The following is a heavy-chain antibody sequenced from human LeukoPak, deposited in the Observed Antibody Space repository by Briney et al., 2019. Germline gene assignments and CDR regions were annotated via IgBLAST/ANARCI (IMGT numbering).Heavy chain of an antibody. Sequence: SVKVSCKASGYTFTSYDINWVRQATGHGLEWMGWMNPNSGNTGYAQKFQGRVTMTRSTSIGTAYMELSSLRSEDTAVYYCARVNCGGDCYPYYYYGMDVWGQGTTATVSS. D-gene: IGHD2-21*02. CDR1: GYTFTSYD. J-gene: IGHJ6*02. CDR3: ARVNCGGDCYPYYYYGMDV. V-gene: IGHV1-8*01. CDR2: MNPNSGNT.